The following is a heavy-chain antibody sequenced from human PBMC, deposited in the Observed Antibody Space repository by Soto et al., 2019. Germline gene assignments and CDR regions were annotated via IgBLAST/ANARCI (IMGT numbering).Heavy chain of an antibody. J-gene: IGHJ5*02. CDR1: GGTFSSYA. D-gene: IGHD2-15*01. Sequence: QVQLVQSGAEVKKPGSSVKVSCKASGGTFSSYAISWVRQAPGQGLEWMGGIIPIFGTANYAQKFQGRVTITADESTSTAYMELSSLRSEDTAVYYCARALRGSGGSCYYRGDCYSSWFDPWGQGTLVTVSS. CDR3: ARALRGSGGSCYYRGDCYSSWFDP. CDR2: IIPIFGTA. V-gene: IGHV1-69*01.